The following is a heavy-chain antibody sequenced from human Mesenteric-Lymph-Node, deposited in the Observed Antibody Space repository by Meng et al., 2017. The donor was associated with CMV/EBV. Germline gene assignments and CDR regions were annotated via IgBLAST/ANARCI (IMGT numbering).Heavy chain of an antibody. J-gene: IGHJ4*02. D-gene: IGHD5-24*01. CDR1: GGSVSSGSDY. V-gene: IGHV4-61*01. CDR3: AREDRLQSNYYFDY. CDR2: IYYSGST. Sequence: SGGSVSSGSDYWSWIRQPPGKGLEWIGYIYYSGSTNYNPSLKSRVTISVDTSKNQFSLKLSSVTAADTAVYYCAREDRLQSNYYFDYWGQGTLVTVSS.